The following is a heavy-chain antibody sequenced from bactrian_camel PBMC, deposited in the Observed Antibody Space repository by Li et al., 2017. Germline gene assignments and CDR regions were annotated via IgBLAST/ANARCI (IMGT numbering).Heavy chain of an antibody. CDR3: VSDTCSKSTCYTRNYNY. CDR2: INSGGGTT. CDR1: GFTFSSYW. J-gene: IGHJ4*01. V-gene: IGHV3S1*01. D-gene: IGHD2*01. Sequence: HVQLVESGGGLVQPGGSLRLSCAASGFTFSSYWMYWVRQAPVKGLEWVSAINSGGGTTYYADSVKGRFTISRDNAKNTLYLQLNSLRTEDTAMYYCVSDTCSKSTCYTRNYNYWGQGTQVTVS.